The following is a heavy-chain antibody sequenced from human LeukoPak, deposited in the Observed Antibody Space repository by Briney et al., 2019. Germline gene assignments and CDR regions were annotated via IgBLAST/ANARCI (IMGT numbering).Heavy chain of an antibody. Sequence: ASVKLSCKTSGYPFTRNYIHWIRQAPGQGLEWTGMIDPNSGGTIYAQKFQGRVTMTGDASTSTVYMELSSLRSEDTAVYYCARFSPVDNWNLRGAFDYWGQGTLVTVSS. J-gene: IGHJ4*02. V-gene: IGHV1-46*01. CDR2: IDPNSGGT. CDR3: ARFSPVDNWNLRGAFDY. CDR1: GYPFTRNY. D-gene: IGHD1-20*01.